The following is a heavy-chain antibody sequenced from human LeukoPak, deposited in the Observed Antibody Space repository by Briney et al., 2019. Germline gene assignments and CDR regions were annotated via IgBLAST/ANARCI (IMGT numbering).Heavy chain of an antibody. J-gene: IGHJ6*03. Sequence: SETLSLTCSVSGAPITNYYWSWIRQSPGKGLEWIGYHHYSGGTNYKASLKSRVTISIDTTRNQFSLTVTSVTAADMAVYYCARAPNYYYMDVRGKGTTVTVSS. CDR3: ARAPNYYYMDV. CDR2: HHYSGGT. V-gene: IGHV4-59*01. D-gene: IGHD2-8*01. CDR1: GAPITNYY.